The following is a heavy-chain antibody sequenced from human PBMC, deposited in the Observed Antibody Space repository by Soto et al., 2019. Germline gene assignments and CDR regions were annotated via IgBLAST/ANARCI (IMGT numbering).Heavy chain of an antibody. Sequence: QVQLVESGGGVVQPGRSLRLSCAASGFTFSSYAMHWVRQAPGKGLEWVAVISYDGSNKYYADSVKGRFTISRDNSKNTLYLQMNSLRAADTALYYCARGPDQYYYYGMAVWAQGTTVTVSS. V-gene: IGHV3-30-3*01. CDR3: ARGPDQYYYYGMAV. CDR2: ISYDGSNK. J-gene: IGHJ6*02. CDR1: GFTFSSYA.